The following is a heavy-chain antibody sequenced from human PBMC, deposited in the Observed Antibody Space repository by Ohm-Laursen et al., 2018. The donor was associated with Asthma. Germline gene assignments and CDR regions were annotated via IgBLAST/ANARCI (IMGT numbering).Heavy chain of an antibody. CDR2: TSGTGSVI. J-gene: IGHJ4*02. D-gene: IGHD3-22*01. Sequence: SLRLSCAAPGFIFNNDFMSWIRQAPGKGLEWVSYTSGTGSVIYYADSVKGRFTISWDDAKNSLYLQMNSLRAEDTAVYYCARGEEYDSSGYYYDYFDYWGQGTLVTVSS. V-gene: IGHV3-11*04. CDR1: GFIFNNDF. CDR3: ARGEEYDSSGYYYDYFDY.